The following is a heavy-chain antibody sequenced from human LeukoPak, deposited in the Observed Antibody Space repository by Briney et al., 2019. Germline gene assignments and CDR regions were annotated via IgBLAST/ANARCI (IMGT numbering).Heavy chain of an antibody. Sequence: SVKVSCKASGGTFSSYAISWVRQAPGQGLEWMGGIIPIFGTANYAQKFQGRVTMTRNTSISTAYMELSSLRSEDTAVYYCARGARKYDILTGYYGCWFDPWGQGTLVTVSS. J-gene: IGHJ5*02. D-gene: IGHD3-9*01. CDR3: ARGARKYDILTGYYGCWFDP. CDR1: GGTFSSYA. V-gene: IGHV1-69*05. CDR2: IIPIFGTA.